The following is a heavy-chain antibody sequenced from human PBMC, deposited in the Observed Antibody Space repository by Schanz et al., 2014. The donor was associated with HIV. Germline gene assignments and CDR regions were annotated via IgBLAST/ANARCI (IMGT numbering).Heavy chain of an antibody. D-gene: IGHD5-18*01. J-gene: IGHJ5*02. CDR3: AKMDAAMGINWFDP. Sequence: QVQLVQSGAEVKEPGASVKVSCKASGYTFTSYDINWVRQATGQGLEWMGWMNPNSGNTGYAQKFQGRVTMTRNTSITTAYMELSSLRSEDTAVYFCAKMDAAMGINWFDPWGQGTLVTVSS. V-gene: IGHV1-8*01. CDR1: GYTFTSYD. CDR2: MNPNSGNT.